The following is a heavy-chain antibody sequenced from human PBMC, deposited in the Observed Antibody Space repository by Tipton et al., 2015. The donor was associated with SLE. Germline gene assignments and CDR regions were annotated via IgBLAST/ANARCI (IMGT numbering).Heavy chain of an antibody. V-gene: IGHV3-21*01. CDR2: ISSSSSYI. D-gene: IGHD6-19*01. CDR1: GFTFSTYS. Sequence: SLRLSCTGSGFTFSTYSMNWVRQAPGKGLEWVSSISSSSSYIYYADSVKGRITISRDDAKNSLYLQMNSLRDEDTAVYYCAKDGQWLVRFYYYGMDVWGQGTTVTVSS. CDR3: AKDGQWLVRFYYYGMDV. J-gene: IGHJ6*02.